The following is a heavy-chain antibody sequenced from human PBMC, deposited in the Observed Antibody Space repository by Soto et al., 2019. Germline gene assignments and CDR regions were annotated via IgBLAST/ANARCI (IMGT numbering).Heavy chain of an antibody. CDR2: ILHDGNNK. V-gene: IGHV3-30-3*01. D-gene: IGHD3-10*01. CDR1: GFAFSNYI. Sequence: QVQLVESGGGVVQPGRSLRLSCAASGFAFSNYIMHWVRQAPGKGLEWVAIILHDGNNKYYADSVKGRFTISRDNSKNRLYLQMNSLRTEDTAIYYCARADEGGSYCDLGYWGQGTLLTVSS. J-gene: IGHJ4*02. CDR3: ARADEGGSYCDLGY.